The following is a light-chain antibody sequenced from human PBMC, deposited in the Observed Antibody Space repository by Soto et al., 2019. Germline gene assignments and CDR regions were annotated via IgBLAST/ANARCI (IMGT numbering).Light chain of an antibody. V-gene: IGKV1-5*03. Sequence: DIQMTQSPSTLSASVGDRVTITCRASQSISSWLAWYQQKPGKAPKLLIYKASSLESGVPSRFSGSGSGTEFTLTISSLQPDDFATYYCQQYKSRYTFGQGTKLEIK. CDR3: QQYKSRYT. J-gene: IGKJ2*01. CDR2: KAS. CDR1: QSISSW.